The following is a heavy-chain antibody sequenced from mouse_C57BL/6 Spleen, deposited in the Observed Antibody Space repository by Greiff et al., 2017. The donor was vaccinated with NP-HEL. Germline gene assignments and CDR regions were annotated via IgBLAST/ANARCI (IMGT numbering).Heavy chain of an antibody. J-gene: IGHJ2*01. V-gene: IGHV5-17*01. Sequence: EVKLMESGGGLVKPGGSLKLSCAASGFTFRDYGMHWVRQAPEKGLEWVAYISSGSSNIYYADTVKGRFTISRDNAKNTLFLQMTSLRSEDTAMYYCARGYDYDKFDYWGQGTTLTVSS. CDR2: ISSGSSNI. CDR3: ARGYDYDKFDY. D-gene: IGHD2-4*01. CDR1: GFTFRDYG.